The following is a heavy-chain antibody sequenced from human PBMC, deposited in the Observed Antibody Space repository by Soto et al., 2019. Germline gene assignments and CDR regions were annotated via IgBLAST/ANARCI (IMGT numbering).Heavy chain of an antibody. D-gene: IGHD6-19*01. V-gene: IGHV3-23*01. CDR3: AKDLRHGIAVAATHYYYYGMDV. CDR1: GFTFSSYA. CDR2: ISGSGGST. Sequence: PGGSLRLSCAASGFTFSSYAMSWVRQAPGKGLEWVSAISGSGGSTYYADSVKGRFTISRDNSKNTLYLQMNSLRAEDTAVYYCAKDLRHGIAVAATHYYYYGMDVWGQGTTVTVSS. J-gene: IGHJ6*02.